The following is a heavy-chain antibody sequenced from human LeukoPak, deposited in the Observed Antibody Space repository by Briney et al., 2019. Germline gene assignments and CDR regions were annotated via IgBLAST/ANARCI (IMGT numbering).Heavy chain of an antibody. D-gene: IGHD4-23*01. Sequence: SETLSLTCTVSGGSISSSSYHWGWVRQPPGKGLEWIGSISYSGTTYYNPSLNSRVTIFGDTSKNQFSLRLSSVTAADTAVYYCARGPNYGGNSKDFDYWGQGTLVTVSS. J-gene: IGHJ4*02. CDR1: GGSISSSSYH. V-gene: IGHV4-39*01. CDR3: ARGPNYGGNSKDFDY. CDR2: ISYSGTT.